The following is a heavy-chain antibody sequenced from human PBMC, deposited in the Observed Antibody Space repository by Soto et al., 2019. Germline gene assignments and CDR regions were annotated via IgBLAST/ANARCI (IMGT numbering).Heavy chain of an antibody. CDR3: ARTFYGDYDWNWFDP. Sequence: SQTLSLTCAISGDSLSSISSAWNWIRQSPSRGLEWLGRTYFMSKWYNDYAVSVRSRMTINPDTSKNQFSLQLNSVTPEDTAVNYCARTFYGDYDWNWFDPWGQGTLVTVSS. V-gene: IGHV6-1*01. J-gene: IGHJ5*02. CDR1: GDSLSSISSA. CDR2: TYFMSKWYN. D-gene: IGHD4-17*01.